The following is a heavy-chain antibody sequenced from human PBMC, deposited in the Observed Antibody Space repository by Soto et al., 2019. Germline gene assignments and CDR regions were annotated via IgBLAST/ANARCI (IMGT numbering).Heavy chain of an antibody. V-gene: IGHV3-30*03. CDR2: ISYDGSNK. J-gene: IGHJ4*02. D-gene: IGHD3-9*01. CDR1: GFTFSSYG. CDR3: ARDHYDILTGYYEYYFDY. Sequence: GGSLRLCCAASGFTFSSYGMHWVRQAPGKGLEWVAVISYDGSNKYYADSVKGRFTISRDNSKNTLCLQMNSLRAEDTAVYYCARDHYDILTGYYEYYFDYWGQGTLVTVSS.